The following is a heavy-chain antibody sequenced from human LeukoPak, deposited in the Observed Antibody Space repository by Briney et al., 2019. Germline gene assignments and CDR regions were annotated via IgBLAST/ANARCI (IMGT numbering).Heavy chain of an antibody. CDR1: GFTFSSSA. J-gene: IGHJ6*03. D-gene: IGHD1-1*01. V-gene: IGHV3-23*01. CDR2: ISGSDSST. CDR3: ARGGSPVHYYYMDV. Sequence: PGGSLRLSCAASGFTFSSSAMSWVRQAPGKGLEWVSTISGSDSSTHYADSVKGRFTISRDNSKNTLYLQMNSLRAEDTAVYYCARGGSPVHYYYMDVWGKGTTVTISS.